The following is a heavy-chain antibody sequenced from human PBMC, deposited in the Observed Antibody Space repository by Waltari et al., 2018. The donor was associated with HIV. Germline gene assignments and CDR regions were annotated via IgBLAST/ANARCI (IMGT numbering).Heavy chain of an antibody. CDR2: ISDDGSSK. V-gene: IGHV3-30*18. CDR3: AKEGWELLQFGYYFDS. D-gene: IGHD3-10*01. J-gene: IGHJ4*02. CDR1: AFTFTTFG. Sequence: QEQLVESGGGVVQPGRSLRLSCAVSAFTFTTFGIHWVRQAPGKGLGWVASISDDGSSKYYSDSVKGRFTISRDESKNTVSLQMNSLRAADAALYYCAKEGWELLQFGYYFDSWGQGALVTVSS.